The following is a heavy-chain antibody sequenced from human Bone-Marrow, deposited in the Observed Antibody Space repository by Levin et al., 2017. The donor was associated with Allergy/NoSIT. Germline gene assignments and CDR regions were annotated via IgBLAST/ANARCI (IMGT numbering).Heavy chain of an antibody. CDR1: GFIFDDYA. J-gene: IGHJ6*02. Sequence: PGGSLRLSCAASGFIFDDYAMHWVRQAPGKGLEWISGISWNSASIGYADSVKGRFAISRDNAKNSLYLQMNSLRAEDTALYFCAKIPHDHHYGSGKYDYSYYGVAVWGQGTKVTVSS. V-gene: IGHV3-9*01. CDR3: AKIPHDHHYGSGKYDYSYYGVAV. D-gene: IGHD3-10*01. CDR2: ISWNSASI.